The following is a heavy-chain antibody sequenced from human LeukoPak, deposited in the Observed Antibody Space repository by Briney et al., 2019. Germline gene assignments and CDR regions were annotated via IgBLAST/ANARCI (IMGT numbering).Heavy chain of an antibody. CDR2: LHYSGTA. D-gene: IGHD3-22*01. J-gene: IGHJ4*02. CDR1: GGSVSSYY. Sequence: SETLSLTCTVSGGSVSSYYWSWIRQSPEKGLEWIGFLHYSGTANYNPSLKSRVTISVDTPKNQFSLKLSSVTAADTAVYYCATHDLRVGGPYYFDYWGQGALVTVSS. CDR3: ATHDLRVGGPYYFDY. V-gene: IGHV4-59*08.